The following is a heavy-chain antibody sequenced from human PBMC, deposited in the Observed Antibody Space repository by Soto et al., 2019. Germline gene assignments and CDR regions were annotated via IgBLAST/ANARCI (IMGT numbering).Heavy chain of an antibody. Sequence: SQTLSLACAISGDSVSSNSAAWNWIRQSRSRGVEWRGRTYYRSKWYNHYAVSVKSRITVKPDTSKNQFCLQLNSVTPEDKAVYSCARSRPGVYIDYWGQGTLVTVSS. CDR1: GDSVSSNSAA. CDR2: TYYRSKWYN. D-gene: IGHD2-8*01. V-gene: IGHV6-1*01. J-gene: IGHJ4*02. CDR3: ARSRPGVYIDY.